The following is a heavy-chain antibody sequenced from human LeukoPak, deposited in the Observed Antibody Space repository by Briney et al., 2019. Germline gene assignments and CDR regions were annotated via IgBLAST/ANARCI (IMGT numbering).Heavy chain of an antibody. CDR1: GGSLSDYF. D-gene: IGHD2-21*01. J-gene: IGHJ3*01. V-gene: IGHV4-34*01. CDR2: INDGGST. Sequence: PSETLSLTCSVYGGSLSDYFWGWLRQAPGKGLEWIGEINDGGSTNYNPAFMTRVLVTVDRSKNDFSLTMNFVSAADTAVYYCARFSEIMPGDWGDGFDVWGQGTTVTVSS. CDR3: ARFSEIMPGDWGDGFDV.